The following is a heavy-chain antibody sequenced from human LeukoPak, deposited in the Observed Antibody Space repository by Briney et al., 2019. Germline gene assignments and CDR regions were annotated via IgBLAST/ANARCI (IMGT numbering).Heavy chain of an antibody. V-gene: IGHV4-61*02. CDR2: IYTSGST. J-gene: IGHJ6*03. CDR1: GGSISSGSYY. D-gene: IGHD4-17*01. Sequence: MPSETLSLTCTVSGGSISSGSYYWCWIRQPAGKGLEWIGRIYTSGSTNYNPSLKSRVTISVDTSKNQFSLKLSSVTAADTAVYYCARVQATVTTGYYYYYMDVWGKGTTVTVSS. CDR3: ARVQATVTTGYYYYYMDV.